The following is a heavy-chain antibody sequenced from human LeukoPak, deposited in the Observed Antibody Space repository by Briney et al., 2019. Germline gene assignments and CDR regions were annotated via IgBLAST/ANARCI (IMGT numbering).Heavy chain of an antibody. CDR1: GLTFNSYA. D-gene: IGHD2-15*01. CDR2: ISGGGDNT. J-gene: IGHJ4*02. CDR3: AKVGPGAARDY. Sequence: GGSLRLSCAASGLTFNSYAMSWVRQASGKGLEWVSGISGGGDNTYYADSVKGRFTISRDTSKNMVYLEMKSLRAEDTAVYYCAKVGPGAARDYWGQGTLVTVSS. V-gene: IGHV3-23*01.